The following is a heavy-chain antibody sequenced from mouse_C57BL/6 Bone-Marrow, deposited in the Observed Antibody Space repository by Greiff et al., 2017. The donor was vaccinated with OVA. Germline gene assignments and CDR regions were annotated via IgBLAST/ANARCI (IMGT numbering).Heavy chain of an antibody. CDR1: GFTFSSYA. D-gene: IGHD2-1*01. V-gene: IGHV5-4*01. CDR2: ISDGGSYI. CDR3: TRLLDAMDY. Sequence: EVQLVEPGGGLVKPGGSLKLSCAASGFTFSSYAWSGVRQTPEKRLEWAATISDGGSYIYYADTVKGRFTISRDNARNTLYLQMSSLKSEDTAMYYCTRLLDAMDYWGQGTSVTVSS. J-gene: IGHJ4*01.